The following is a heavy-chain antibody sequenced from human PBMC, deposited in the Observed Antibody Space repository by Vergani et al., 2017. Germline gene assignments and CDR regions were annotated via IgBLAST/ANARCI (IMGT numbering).Heavy chain of an antibody. D-gene: IGHD6-13*01. CDR1: DFTFRNYG. CDR3: ARGPYWREAGVPHFDY. J-gene: IGHJ4*02. CDR2: IWFEGSNK. V-gene: IGHV3-33*01. Sequence: QVQLVESGGGVVQPGRSLRLSCAASDFTFRNYGMHWVRQAPGKGLEWVAVIWFEGSNKYYANSLKGRFTIYRDNSKKTLYLQMNSLRAEDTAIYYCARGPYWREAGVPHFDYWGQGTLVTVSS.